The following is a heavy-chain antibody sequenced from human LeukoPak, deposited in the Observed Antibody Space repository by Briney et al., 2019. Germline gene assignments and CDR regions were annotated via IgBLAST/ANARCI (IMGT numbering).Heavy chain of an antibody. CDR3: ARSTLVRGVIRIFDY. CDR1: GYSFTSYW. CDR2: IYPGDSDT. J-gene: IGHJ4*02. D-gene: IGHD3-10*01. Sequence: KYGESLKISCKGSGYSFTSYWIGWVRQMPGKGLEWMGIIYPGDSDTRYSPSFQGQVTISADKSISTAYLQWSSLKASDTAMYYCARSTLVRGVIRIFDYWGQGTLVTVSS. V-gene: IGHV5-51*01.